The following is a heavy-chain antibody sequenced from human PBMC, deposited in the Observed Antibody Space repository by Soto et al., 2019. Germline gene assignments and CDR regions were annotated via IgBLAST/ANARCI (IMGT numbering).Heavy chain of an antibody. CDR2: IYYSGST. CDR3: ARDKITGLFDY. D-gene: IGHD2-8*02. V-gene: IGHV4-31*03. CDR1: GGSISSGGYY. Sequence: SETLSLTCTVSGGSISSGGYYWSWIRQHPGKGLEWIGYIYYSGSTYYNPSLKSRVTISVDTSKNQFSLKLTSVTAADTAVYYCARDKITGLFDYWGQGTPVTVS. J-gene: IGHJ4*02.